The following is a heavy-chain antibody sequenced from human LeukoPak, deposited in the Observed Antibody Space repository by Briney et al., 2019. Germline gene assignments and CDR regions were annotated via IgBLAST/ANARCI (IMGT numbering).Heavy chain of an antibody. J-gene: IGHJ5*02. CDR2: IYSGGST. Sequence: GRSLRLSCAASGFTFSSYAMHWVRQAPGKGLEWVSVIYSGGSTYYADSVKGRFTISRDNSKNTLYLQMNSLRAEDTAVYYCASGYSGSYFSWGQGTLVTVSS. D-gene: IGHD1-26*01. CDR3: ASGYSGSYFS. V-gene: IGHV3-66*01. CDR1: GFTFSSYA.